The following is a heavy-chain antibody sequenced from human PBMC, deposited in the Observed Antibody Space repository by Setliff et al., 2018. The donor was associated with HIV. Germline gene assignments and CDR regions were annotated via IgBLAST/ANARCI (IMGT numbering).Heavy chain of an antibody. CDR3: ARGARLLAGYSDRWDYYYMGV. CDR1: GASISSSSHH. V-gene: IGHV4-39*01. D-gene: IGHD6-13*01. J-gene: IGHJ6*03. Sequence: PSETLSLTCTVSGASISSSSHHWAWIRQPPGKGLEYIGNIYYTGSTHHNPSLESRVATSVDTSKNQFSLKLSSVTAADTAVYYCARGARLLAGYSDRWDYYYMGVWGKGTTVTVSS. CDR2: IYYTGST.